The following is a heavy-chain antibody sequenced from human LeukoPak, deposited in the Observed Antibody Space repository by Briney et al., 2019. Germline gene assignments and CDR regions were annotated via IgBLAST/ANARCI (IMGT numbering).Heavy chain of an antibody. D-gene: IGHD5-18*01. CDR1: GFTFDDYA. V-gene: IGHV3-9*01. J-gene: IGHJ4*02. CDR2: INWNSGSI. CDR3: AKGRGYSYGYLADY. Sequence: GGSLRLSCAASGFTFDDYAMHWVRQAPGKGLEWVSGINWNSGSIGYADSVKGRFTISRDNAKNYLYLQMNSLRAEDTALYYCAKGRGYSYGYLADYWGQGTLVTVSS.